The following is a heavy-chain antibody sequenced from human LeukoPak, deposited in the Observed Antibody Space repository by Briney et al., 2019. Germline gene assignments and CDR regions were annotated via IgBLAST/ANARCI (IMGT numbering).Heavy chain of an antibody. J-gene: IGHJ4*02. CDR2: IYSGGST. CDR3: ARGRSGGNSYYFDY. D-gene: IGHD4-23*01. Sequence: PGGSLRLSXAASGFTVSSNYMSWVRQAPGKGLEWVSVIYSGGSTYYADSVKGRFTISRDNSKNTPYLQMNSLRAEDTAVYYCARGRSGGNSYYFDYWGQGTLVTVSS. V-gene: IGHV3-53*01. CDR1: GFTVSSNY.